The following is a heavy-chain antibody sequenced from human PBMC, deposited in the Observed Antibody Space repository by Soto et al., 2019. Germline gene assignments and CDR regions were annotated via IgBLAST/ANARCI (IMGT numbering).Heavy chain of an antibody. V-gene: IGHV1-46*01. CDR1: GFIFTDWF. D-gene: IGHD2-21*01. CDR3: AKEGAIPGEVDA. J-gene: IGHJ1*01. CDR2: INTSGGNS. Sequence: HLAQSGPEVKRPGASVKISCKASGFIFTDWFMHWVRQAPGQGPEWMGIINTSGGNSIYSQKFQDRVTMTRDTSTSTLYVELGSLTSADTAVCYCAKEGAIPGEVDAWGQGTLVTVSS.